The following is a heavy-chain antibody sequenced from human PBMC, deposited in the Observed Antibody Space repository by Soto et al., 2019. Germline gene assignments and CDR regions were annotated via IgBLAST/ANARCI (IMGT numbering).Heavy chain of an antibody. J-gene: IGHJ4*02. Sequence: GGSLRLSCAASGFTFSDHGMQWVRQAPGKGLEWVAAISDDGSKQYYAEFVKGRFSISRDNSKNTLYLQMDSLRTEDTAMYYCANGRATYGLLTHDYWGQGTLVTVSS. CDR2: ISDDGSKQ. V-gene: IGHV3-30*18. D-gene: IGHD3-10*01. CDR1: GFTFSDHG. CDR3: ANGRATYGLLTHDY.